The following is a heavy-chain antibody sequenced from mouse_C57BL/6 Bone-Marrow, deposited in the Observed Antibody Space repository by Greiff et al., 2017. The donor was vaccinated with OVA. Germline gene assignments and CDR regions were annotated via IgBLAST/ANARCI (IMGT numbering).Heavy chain of an antibody. J-gene: IGHJ4*01. V-gene: IGHV3-6*01. CDR2: ISYDGSN. Sequence: VQLKESGPGLVKPSQSLSLTCSVTGYSITSGYYWNWIRQFPGNKLEWLGYISYDGSNNYNPSLKKRISITRDTSQTQFFLKLTSLTTEDTATYYCSRFWLLGYYAMDYWGQGTSVTVSS. CDR1: GYSITSGYY. D-gene: IGHD2-3*01. CDR3: SRFWLLGYYAMDY.